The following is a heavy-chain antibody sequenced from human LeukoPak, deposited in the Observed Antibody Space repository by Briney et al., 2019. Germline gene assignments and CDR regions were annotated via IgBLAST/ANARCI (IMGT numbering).Heavy chain of an antibody. V-gene: IGHV3-53*01. Sequence: GGSLRLSCAASGFTVGSNYMSWVRQAPGKGLEWVSVIYSGGSTYYADSVKGRFTISRDNSKNTLYLQMNSLRAEDTAVYYCARSLNDAFDIWGQGTMVTVSS. J-gene: IGHJ3*02. CDR3: ARSLNDAFDI. CDR2: IYSGGST. CDR1: GFTVGSNY.